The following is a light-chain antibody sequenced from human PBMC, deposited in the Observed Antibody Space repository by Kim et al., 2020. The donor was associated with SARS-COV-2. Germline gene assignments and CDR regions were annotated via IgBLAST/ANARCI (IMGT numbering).Light chain of an antibody. J-gene: IGLJ2*01. Sequence: SYELTQSLPVSVALGQTARITCGGNNIGSKNVHWYQQKPGQAPVVVIYRDSNRPSGIPERFSGSNSGNTATLTISRAQAGDEADYYCQVWDSSTVVFGGGTKLTVL. CDR2: RDS. CDR3: QVWDSSTVV. CDR1: NIGSKN. V-gene: IGLV3-9*01.